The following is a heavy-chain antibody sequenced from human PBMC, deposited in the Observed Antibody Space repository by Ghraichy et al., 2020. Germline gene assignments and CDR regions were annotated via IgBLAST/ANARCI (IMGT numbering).Heavy chain of an antibody. Sequence: SLRLSCAASGFTVSSNYMSWVRQAPGKGLEWVSVIYSGGSTSYADSVKGRFTISRDNSKNTLYLQMNSLRAEDTAVYYCARPAGGYTYDLGMDVWGQGTTVTVSS. J-gene: IGHJ6*02. D-gene: IGHD5-18*01. CDR1: GFTVSSNY. CDR3: ARPAGGYTYDLGMDV. CDR2: IYSGGST. V-gene: IGHV3-66*04.